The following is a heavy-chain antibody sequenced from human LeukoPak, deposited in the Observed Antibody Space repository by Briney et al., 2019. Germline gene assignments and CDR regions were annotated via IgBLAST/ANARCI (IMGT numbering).Heavy chain of an antibody. J-gene: IGHJ4*02. CDR1: GFTFSSYW. D-gene: IGHD3-22*01. CDR3: ARPDYYDSSGPFDY. V-gene: IGHV3-7*01. CDR2: IKQDGSEK. Sequence: SGGSLRLSCAASGFTFSSYWMSWVRQAPGKGLEWVANIKQDGSEKYYADSVKGRFTISRDNSKNTLYLQMNSLRAEDTAVYYCARPDYYDSSGPFDYWGQGTLVTVSS.